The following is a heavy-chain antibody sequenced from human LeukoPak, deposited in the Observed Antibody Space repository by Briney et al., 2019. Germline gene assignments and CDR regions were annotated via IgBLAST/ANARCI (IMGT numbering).Heavy chain of an antibody. CDR2: IIPIFGTA. Sequence: SVKVSCKASGGTFSSYAISWVRQAPGQGLEWMGGIIPIFGTANYAQKFQGRVTITADKSTSTAYMELSSLRPDDTAVYYCVRSPTSGTYYNRPYYFDYWGQGTLVTVSS. V-gene: IGHV1-69*06. D-gene: IGHD3-10*01. J-gene: IGHJ4*02. CDR3: VRSPTSGTYYNRPYYFDY. CDR1: GGTFSSYA.